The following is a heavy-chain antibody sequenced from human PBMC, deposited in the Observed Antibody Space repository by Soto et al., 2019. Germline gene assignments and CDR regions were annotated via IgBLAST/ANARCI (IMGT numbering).Heavy chain of an antibody. J-gene: IGHJ3*01. CDR1: GYTFTSYG. D-gene: IGHD3-9*01. CDR3: ARDDYDILTGSPRDAFDF. V-gene: IGHV1-18*01. CDR2: ISAYNGNT. Sequence: GASVKVSCKASGYTFTSYGISWVRQAPGQGLEWMGWISAYNGNTNYAQKLQGRVTMTTDTSTSTAYMELRSLRSDDTAVYYCARDDYDILTGSPRDAFDFWGQGTMVTVSS.